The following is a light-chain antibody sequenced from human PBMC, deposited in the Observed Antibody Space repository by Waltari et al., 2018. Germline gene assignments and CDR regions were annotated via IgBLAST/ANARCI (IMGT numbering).Light chain of an antibody. CDR2: GAT. J-gene: IGKJ1*01. V-gene: IGKV3-20*01. CDR3: QHYVRLPAT. CDR1: QSVSGA. Sequence: DIVWTQSLGSLSLSAGERVTLSCRASQSVSGALGWYQKKPGQPPRLGIFGATSRATGIPDRFSGSGSGTDFSLTISRLEPEDFEVYYCQHYVRLPATFGQGTKVEIK.